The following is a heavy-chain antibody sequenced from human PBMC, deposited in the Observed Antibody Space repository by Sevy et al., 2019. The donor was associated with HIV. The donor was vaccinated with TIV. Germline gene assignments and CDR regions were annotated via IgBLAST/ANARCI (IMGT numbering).Heavy chain of an antibody. CDR3: AREPGTYYYDSSGYFNPYGMDV. CDR2: IIPIFGTA. D-gene: IGHD3-22*01. J-gene: IGHJ6*02. CDR1: GGTFSSYA. Sequence: SVKVSCKASGGTFSSYAISWVRQAPGQGLEWMGGIIPIFGTANYAQKFQGRVTITADEFTSTAYMELSSLRSEDTAVYYCAREPGTYYYDSSGYFNPYGMDVWGQGTTVTVSS. V-gene: IGHV1-69*13.